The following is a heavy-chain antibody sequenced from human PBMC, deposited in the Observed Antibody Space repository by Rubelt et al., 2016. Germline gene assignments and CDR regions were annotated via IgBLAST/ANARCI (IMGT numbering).Heavy chain of an antibody. J-gene: IGHJ4*02. CDR2: INPNSGGT. CDR1: GYTFTSYG. D-gene: IGHD5-18*01. V-gene: IGHV1-2*06. CDR3: ARSLVYGYTGIDY. Sequence: QVQLVQSGAEVKKPGASVKVSCKASGYTFTSYGISWVRQAPGQGLEWMGRINPNSGGTNYAQKFQGKFTMTRDTSISTVYMELSRLTSDDTAVYYCARSLVYGYTGIDYWGQGTLVTVSS.